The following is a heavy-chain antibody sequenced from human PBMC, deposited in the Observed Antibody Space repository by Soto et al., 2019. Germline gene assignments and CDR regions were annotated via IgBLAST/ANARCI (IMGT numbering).Heavy chain of an antibody. V-gene: IGHV3-30*18. CDR3: AKDDIVLMVYAGDAFDI. J-gene: IGHJ3*02. Sequence: PGGSLRLSCAASGFTFSSYGMHWVRQAPGKGLEWVAVISYDGSNKYYADSVKGRFTISRDNSKNTLYLQMNSLRAEDTAVYYCAKDDIVLMVYAGDAFDIWGQGTMVTVSS. CDR2: ISYDGSNK. D-gene: IGHD2-8*01. CDR1: GFTFSSYG.